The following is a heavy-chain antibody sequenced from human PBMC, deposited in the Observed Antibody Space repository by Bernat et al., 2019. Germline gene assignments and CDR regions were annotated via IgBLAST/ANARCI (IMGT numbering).Heavy chain of an antibody. V-gene: IGHV3-11*05. J-gene: IGHJ6*03. Sequence: QVQLVESGGGLVKPGGSLRLSCAASVFTFSDYYMSWIRQAPGKGLEWVSYISSSSSYTNYADSVQGRFTISRDNAKNSLYLQMNSLRAEDTAVYYCARGGWFLHMDVWGKGTTVTVSS. CDR1: VFTFSDYY. CDR2: ISSSSSYT. D-gene: IGHD2-15*01. CDR3: ARGGWFLHMDV.